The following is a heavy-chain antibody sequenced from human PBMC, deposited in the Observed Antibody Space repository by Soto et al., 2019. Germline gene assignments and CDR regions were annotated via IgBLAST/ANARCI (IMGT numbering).Heavy chain of an antibody. Sequence: QVQLVQSGAEVKKPGSSVKVSCKASGGTFSSYAISWVRQAPGQGLEWMGGIIPIFGTANYAQKFQGRVTITADKSTSTAYMELSSLRSEDTAMYYCAGSSGWYPNDPFDIWGQGTMVTVSS. V-gene: IGHV1-69*06. CDR1: GGTFSSYA. D-gene: IGHD6-19*01. J-gene: IGHJ3*02. CDR3: AGSSGWYPNDPFDI. CDR2: IIPIFGTA.